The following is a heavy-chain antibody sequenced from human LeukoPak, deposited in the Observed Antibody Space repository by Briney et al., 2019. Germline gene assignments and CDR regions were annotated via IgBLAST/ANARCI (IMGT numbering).Heavy chain of an antibody. Sequence: SETLSLTCAVYGGSFSGYYWSWIRQPPGKGLEWIGEINHSGSTNYNPSLKSRVTISVDTSKNQFSLKLTSVTAADTAVYYCARHRHITMIVVGHFDYWGHGTLVTVSS. CDR3: ARHRHITMIVVGHFDY. D-gene: IGHD3-22*01. CDR1: GGSFSGYY. V-gene: IGHV4-34*01. J-gene: IGHJ4*01. CDR2: INHSGST.